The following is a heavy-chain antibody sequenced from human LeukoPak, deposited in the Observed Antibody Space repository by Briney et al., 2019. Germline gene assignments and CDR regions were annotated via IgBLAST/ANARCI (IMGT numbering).Heavy chain of an antibody. D-gene: IGHD3-10*02. CDR2: IKSDGSQT. CDR3: AELGITMIGGV. Sequence: GGSLRLSCAASGFIFNKYWMTWFRQPPGKGLEWLANIKSDGSQTYYVDSVKGRFTISRDNAKNSLYLQMNSLRAEDTAVYYCAELGITMIGGVWGKGTTVTISS. CDR1: GFIFNKYW. V-gene: IGHV3-7*01. J-gene: IGHJ6*04.